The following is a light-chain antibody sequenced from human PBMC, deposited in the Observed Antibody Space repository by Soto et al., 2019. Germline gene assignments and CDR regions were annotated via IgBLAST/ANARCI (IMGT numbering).Light chain of an antibody. CDR2: VAV. CDR3: QQYNNWPWT. J-gene: IGKJ1*01. CDR1: QSVSSN. V-gene: IGKV3-15*01. Sequence: EIVLTQSPATLSVSPGERATLSCRASQSVSSNLAWYQQKPGQAPRLLIYVAVTRATGIPGKFSGSGSGTEFTLTISSLQSEDFAVYYCQQYNNWPWTFGQGTKVEIK.